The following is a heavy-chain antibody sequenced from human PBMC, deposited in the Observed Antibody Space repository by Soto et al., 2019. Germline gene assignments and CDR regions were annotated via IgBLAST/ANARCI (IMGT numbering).Heavy chain of an antibody. CDR2: VNAGNGDT. CDR1: GYTFTVYT. D-gene: IGHD3-10*01. V-gene: IGHV1-3*01. J-gene: IGHJ4*02. Sequence: QVQLVQSGAEVKKPGASVKVSCVASGYTFTVYTIHWVRQAPGQSLEWMGWVNAGNGDTKYSRKFQSRVTITGDTSASTAYMELSRLRSEDTAVYYCARDPGDYWGQGTLVTVSS. CDR3: ARDPGDY.